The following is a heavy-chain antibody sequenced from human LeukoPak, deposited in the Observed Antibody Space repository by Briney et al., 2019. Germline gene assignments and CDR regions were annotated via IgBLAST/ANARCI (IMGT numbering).Heavy chain of an antibody. J-gene: IGHJ4*02. V-gene: IGHV3-11*01. Sequence: GGSLRLSCAASGFTFSDYYMSRIRQAPGKGLEWVSYISSSGSTIYYADSVKGRFTISRDNAKNSLYLQMNSLRAEDTAVYYCARDRTLYSYGTYYWGQGTLVTVSS. CDR3: ARDRTLYSYGTYY. D-gene: IGHD5-18*01. CDR1: GFTFSDYY. CDR2: ISSSGSTI.